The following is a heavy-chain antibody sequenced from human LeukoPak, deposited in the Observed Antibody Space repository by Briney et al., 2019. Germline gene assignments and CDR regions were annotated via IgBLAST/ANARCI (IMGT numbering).Heavy chain of an antibody. D-gene: IGHD2-2*02. CDR3: AKDLGDCGGTGCYTNWFFDL. J-gene: IGHJ2*01. V-gene: IGHV3-23*01. CDR2: ITVSGDAT. Sequence: GGSLRVSCAASGFNFNRYAMNWVRQAPGRGLDWVSTITVSGDATFFADSVKGRFTISRDNSKNTLYLQMSGLRAEDTALYYCAKDLGDCGGTGCYTNWFFDLWGRGTLVTVSS. CDR1: GFNFNRYA.